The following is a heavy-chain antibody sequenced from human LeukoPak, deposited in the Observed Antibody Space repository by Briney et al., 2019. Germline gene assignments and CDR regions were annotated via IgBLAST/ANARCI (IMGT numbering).Heavy chain of an antibody. Sequence: PSETLSLTCTVSGAPLNNYYWNWVRQPPGKELEWIGNVDYSGSTRYNPSLKSRATMSLDSSKNQFSLRLTSVTAADMAVYYCAMQVGIYGDYNNWFDPWGERAWASVSS. CDR1: GAPLNNYY. CDR2: VDYSGST. J-gene: IGHJ5*01. D-gene: IGHD4-17*01. CDR3: AMQVGIYGDYNNWFDP. V-gene: IGHV4-59*08.